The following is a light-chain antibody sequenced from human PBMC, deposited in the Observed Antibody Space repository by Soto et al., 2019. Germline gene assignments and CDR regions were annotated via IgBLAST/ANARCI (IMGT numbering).Light chain of an antibody. Sequence: DIQLTQSPSFLSASVGDRVTMTCRASLGISGYLAWYQQKPGKVPRLLIYSASSLQSGVPSRFSGSGSGTEFTLTISSLQPEDFASYYCQQLDRYPFTFGGGTKXEI. V-gene: IGKV1-9*01. J-gene: IGKJ4*01. CDR1: LGISGY. CDR3: QQLDRYPFT. CDR2: SAS.